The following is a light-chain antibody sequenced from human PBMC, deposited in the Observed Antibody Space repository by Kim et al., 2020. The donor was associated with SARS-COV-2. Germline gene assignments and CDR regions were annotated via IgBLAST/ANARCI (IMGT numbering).Light chain of an antibody. Sequence: QSALTQPASVSGSPGQSITISCTGTSSDVGGFKYVSWYQQHPGKAPELMIYDGNKRHSGVSIRFSASKSGNTASLTISRLQAEDEADYYCSSYSSRSTFFGGGTQLTVL. CDR3: SSYSSRSTF. CDR1: SSDVGGFKY. J-gene: IGLJ2*01. CDR2: DGN. V-gene: IGLV2-14*01.